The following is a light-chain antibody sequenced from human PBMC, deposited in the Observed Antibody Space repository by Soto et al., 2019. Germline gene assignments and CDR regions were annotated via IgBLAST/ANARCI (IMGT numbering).Light chain of an antibody. Sequence: EIVLTQSPGTLSLSPGERATLSCRASPSVSGSNLAWYQQKPGQAPRLVIYGASSRATGIPDRFSGSGSGTEFTLTISSLQSEDSAVYYCQQYNKWPRTFGRGTKVDIK. CDR1: PSVSGSN. J-gene: IGKJ1*01. CDR3: QQYNKWPRT. V-gene: IGKV3D-15*01. CDR2: GAS.